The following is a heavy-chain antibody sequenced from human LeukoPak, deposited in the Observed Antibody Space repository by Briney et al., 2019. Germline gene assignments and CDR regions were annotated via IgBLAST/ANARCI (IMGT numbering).Heavy chain of an antibody. CDR2: IHYSGST. D-gene: IGHD5-12*01. CDR1: GGSLSTYY. Sequence: SETLSLTCTVSGGSLSTYYWSWLRQPPGKGLEWIGYIHYSGSTNYNPSLKSRVTISGDTPKNHFSLNLTSLTTADTAVYYCARGPGYDLYYFASWGHGTVVTVSS. V-gene: IGHV4-59*01. J-gene: IGHJ4*01. CDR3: ARGPGYDLYYFAS.